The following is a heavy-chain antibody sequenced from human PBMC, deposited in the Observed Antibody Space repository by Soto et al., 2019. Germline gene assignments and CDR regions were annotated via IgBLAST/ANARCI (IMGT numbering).Heavy chain of an antibody. CDR3: ARQVWDSSGYDY. Sequence: PGESLNISCKGSGYSFTSYWISLVRQMPGKGLEWMGRIDPSDSYTNYSPSFQGHVTISADKSISTAYLQWSSLKASDTAMYYCARQVWDSSGYDYWGQGTLVTVSS. CDR2: IDPSDSYT. D-gene: IGHD3-22*01. V-gene: IGHV5-10-1*01. CDR1: GYSFTSYW. J-gene: IGHJ4*02.